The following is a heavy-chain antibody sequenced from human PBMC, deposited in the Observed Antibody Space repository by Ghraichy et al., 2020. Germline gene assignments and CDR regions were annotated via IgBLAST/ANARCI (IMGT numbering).Heavy chain of an antibody. J-gene: IGHJ5*02. V-gene: IGHV5-51*01. CDR3: ARRGDCGGGTCYSEDWFDP. D-gene: IGHD2-15*01. Sequence: GESLNISCKGSGYSFTSYWIGWVRQMPGRGLEWMGIIYPGDSDTRYNPSFQGQVTISADKSISTAYLQWSSLKASDTAIYYCARRGDCGGGTCYSEDWFDPWGQGTLVTVSS. CDR1: GYSFTSYW. CDR2: IYPGDSDT.